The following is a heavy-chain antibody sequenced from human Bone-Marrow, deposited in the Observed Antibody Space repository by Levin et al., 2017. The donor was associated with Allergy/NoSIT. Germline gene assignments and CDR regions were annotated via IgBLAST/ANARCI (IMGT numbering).Heavy chain of an antibody. V-gene: IGHV3-30*18. J-gene: IGHJ4*02. D-gene: IGHD3-16*02. Sequence: GGSLRLSCATSGFTFSSFGMHWVRQPPGKGLEWVALISYNGGSNYYAEPARGRFTISRDNAKNTLYLQITNLRTEDTAIYYCVKDDREHDYVWGTYRQGVFDFGGQGTVVTVSS. CDR3: VKDDREHDYVWGTYRQGVFDF. CDR2: ISYNGGSN. CDR1: GFTFSSFG.